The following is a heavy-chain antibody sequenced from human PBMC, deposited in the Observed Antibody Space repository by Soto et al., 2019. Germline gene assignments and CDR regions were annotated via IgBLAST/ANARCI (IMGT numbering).Heavy chain of an antibody. CDR3: ARGCSSTSCYGRRGWFDP. J-gene: IGHJ5*02. CDR1: GYTFTSYG. V-gene: IGHV1-18*01. D-gene: IGHD2-2*01. CDR2: ISAYNGNT. Sequence: ASVKVSCKASGYTFTSYGISWVRQAPGQGLGWMGWISAYNGNTNYAQKLQGRVTMTTDTSMSTAYMELRSLRSDDTAVYYCARGCSSTSCYGRRGWFDPWGQGTLVTVSS.